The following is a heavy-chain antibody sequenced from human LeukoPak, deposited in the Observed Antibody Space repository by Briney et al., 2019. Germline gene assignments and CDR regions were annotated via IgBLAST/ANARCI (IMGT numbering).Heavy chain of an antibody. CDR3: ARSSLYGSGANWSDP. CDR1: GGTFSSYA. CDR2: IIPIFGTA. Sequence: GASVKVSCKASGGTFSSYAISWVRQAPGPGLEWVGGIIPIFGTANYAQKFQGRVTITADESTSTAYMELSSLRSEDTAVYYCARSSLYGSGANWSDPWGQGTLVTVSS. J-gene: IGHJ5*02. D-gene: IGHD3-10*01. V-gene: IGHV1-69*13.